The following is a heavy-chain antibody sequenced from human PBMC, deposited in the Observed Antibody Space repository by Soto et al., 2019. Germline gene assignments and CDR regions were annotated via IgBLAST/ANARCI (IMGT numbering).Heavy chain of an antibody. CDR3: ARRSGMYGIDF. J-gene: IGHJ4*02. Sequence: QVHLVQSGAEVKRPGASVKDSCRASGYTFTLHAIHWVRQAPGQRHEWVGWMHAGNGNTKYSEKFQRRLSITRNTSANIAYMEPGSLTIEDTAVYCCARRSGMYGIDFWCQGTLFTVSS. D-gene: IGHD2-15*01. CDR2: MHAGNGNT. CDR1: GYTFTLHA. V-gene: IGHV1-3*01.